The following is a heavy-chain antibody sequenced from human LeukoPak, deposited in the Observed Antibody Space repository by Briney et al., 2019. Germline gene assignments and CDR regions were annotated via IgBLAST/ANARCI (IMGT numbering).Heavy chain of an antibody. CDR1: GFTFTSSA. Sequence: GASVKVSCEASGFTFTSSAVQWVRQARGQRLEWIGWIVVGSGNTNYAQKFQERVTITRDMSTSTAYMELSSLRSEDTAVYYCAATPGVVVPAAMWFYYYGMDVWGKGTTVTVSS. CDR2: IVVGSGNT. CDR3: AATPGVVVPAAMWFYYYGMDV. D-gene: IGHD2-2*01. J-gene: IGHJ6*04. V-gene: IGHV1-58*01.